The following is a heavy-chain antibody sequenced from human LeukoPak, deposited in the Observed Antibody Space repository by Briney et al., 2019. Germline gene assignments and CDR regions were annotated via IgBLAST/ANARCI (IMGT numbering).Heavy chain of an antibody. V-gene: IGHV3-30*18. CDR2: ISYDGSNK. Sequence: GGSLRLSCAASGFTFSSYGMHWVRQAPGKGLEWVAVISYDGSNKYYADSVKGRFTISRDNSKNTLSLQMNSLRAEDTAVYYCAKGIDILTAYLDFWGQGTLVTVSS. CDR1: GFTFSSYG. CDR3: AKGIDILTAYLDF. J-gene: IGHJ4*02. D-gene: IGHD3-9*01.